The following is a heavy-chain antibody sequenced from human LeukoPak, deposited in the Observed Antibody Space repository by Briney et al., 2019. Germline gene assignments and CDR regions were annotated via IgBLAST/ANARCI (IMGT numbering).Heavy chain of an antibody. J-gene: IGHJ4*02. D-gene: IGHD3-10*01. V-gene: IGHV3-74*01. CDR2: INSDGTST. CDR3: ARLSMVRGVIADY. Sequence: GGSLRLSCAASGFTFSSYWMQWVRQAQGKGLVWVSRINSDGTSTTYADSVKGRITISRDKAKNTLYLQINSLRAEDTAVYYCARLSMVRGVIADYWGQGTLVTVSS. CDR1: GFTFSSYW.